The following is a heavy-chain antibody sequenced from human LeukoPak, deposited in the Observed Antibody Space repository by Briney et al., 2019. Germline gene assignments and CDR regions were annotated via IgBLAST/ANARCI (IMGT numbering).Heavy chain of an antibody. J-gene: IGHJ4*02. CDR1: GFTLSSYA. CDR3: ARCSSTSCYTFDY. CDR2: ISGGGTT. Sequence: GGSLRLSCAASGFTLSSYAMSWVRQAPGKGLEWVSTISGGGTTYYADSVKGRFTISRDNSKSTLYLLMNSLRAEDTAVYYCARCSSTSCYTFDYWGQGTLVTVSS. V-gene: IGHV3-23*01. D-gene: IGHD2-2*02.